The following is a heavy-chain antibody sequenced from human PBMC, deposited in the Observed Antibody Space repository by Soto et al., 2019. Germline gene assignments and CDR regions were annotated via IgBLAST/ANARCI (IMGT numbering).Heavy chain of an antibody. CDR1: GYSFTSYW. Sequence: GESLKISCKGSGYSFTSYWIGWVRQMPGKGLEWMGIIYPGDSDTRYSPSFQGQVTISADKSISTAYLQWSSLKASDTAMYYCARLDIYDSSGYYSSYYYYYGMDVWGQGTTVTVS. CDR2: IYPGDSDT. J-gene: IGHJ6*02. CDR3: ARLDIYDSSGYYSSYYYYYGMDV. V-gene: IGHV5-51*01. D-gene: IGHD3-22*01.